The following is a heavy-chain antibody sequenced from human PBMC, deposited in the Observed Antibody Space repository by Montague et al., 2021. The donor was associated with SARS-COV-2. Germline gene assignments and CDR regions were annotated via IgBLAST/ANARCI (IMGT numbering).Heavy chain of an antibody. CDR1: GASISSYY. Sequence: SETLSLTRTVSGASISSYYWCWIRHPPGKGLEWIGYIYYSGSTYYNPSPKSRVTISVDTSKNQFSLKLSSVTAADTAVYYCARIWYSSGYQGIYYFDYWGQGTLVTVSS. J-gene: IGHJ4*02. CDR3: ARIWYSSGYQGIYYFDY. V-gene: IGHV4-59*01. D-gene: IGHD3-22*01. CDR2: IYYSGST.